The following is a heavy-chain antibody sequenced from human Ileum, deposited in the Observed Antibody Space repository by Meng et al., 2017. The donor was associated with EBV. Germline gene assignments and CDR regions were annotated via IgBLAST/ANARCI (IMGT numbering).Heavy chain of an antibody. V-gene: IGHV4-30-2*01. Sequence: QLQVQESGSGLVKPSQTLSLTCAVSGGSISSGGHSWSWIRQPPGKGLEWIGDIQHSGSTYYNPSFKSRVTISVDRSRNQFSLKLSSVTAADTAVYYCARAHPVVYFFDYWGQGTLVTVPS. CDR3: ARAHPVVYFFDY. J-gene: IGHJ4*02. CDR1: GGSISSGGHS. CDR2: IQHSGST. D-gene: IGHD4-23*01.